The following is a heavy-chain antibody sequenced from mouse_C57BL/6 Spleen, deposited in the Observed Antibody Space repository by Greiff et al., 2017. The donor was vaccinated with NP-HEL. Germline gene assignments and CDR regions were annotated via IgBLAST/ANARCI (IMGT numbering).Heavy chain of an antibody. CDR2: ISSGSSTI. Sequence: EVKVVESGGGLVKPGGSLKLSCAASGFTFSDYGMHWVRQAPEKGLEWVAYISSGSSTIYYADTVKGRFTISRDNATNTLFLQMTSLRSEDTAMYYCARDDYYAMDYWGQGTSVTVSS. J-gene: IGHJ4*01. V-gene: IGHV5-17*01. CDR1: GFTFSDYG. CDR3: ARDDYYAMDY.